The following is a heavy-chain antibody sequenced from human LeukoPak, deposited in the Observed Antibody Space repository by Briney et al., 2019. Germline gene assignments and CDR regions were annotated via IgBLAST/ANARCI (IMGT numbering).Heavy chain of an antibody. Sequence: PSGTLSLTCAVSGGSISSSNWWSWVRQPPGKGLEWIGEIYHSGRTNYNPSLKSRGTISVDKSKNQFSLKLSSVTAADTAVYYCARDGGYGSGELNWSDPWGQGTLVTVSS. CDR2: IYHSGRT. D-gene: IGHD3-10*01. CDR3: ARDGGYGSGELNWSDP. V-gene: IGHV4-4*02. J-gene: IGHJ5*02. CDR1: GGSISSSNW.